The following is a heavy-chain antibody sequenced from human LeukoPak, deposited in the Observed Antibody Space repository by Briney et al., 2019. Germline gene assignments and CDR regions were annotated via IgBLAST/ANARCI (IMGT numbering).Heavy chain of an antibody. Sequence: PGGSLRLSCAASGFTFSSYAMSWVRQAPGKGLEWVSAISGSGGSTYYAGSVKGRFTISRDNAKNSLYLQMNSLRAEDTAVYYCARDVGYRSWFDPWGQGTLVIVSS. D-gene: IGHD5-18*01. CDR2: ISGSGGST. CDR3: ARDVGYRSWFDP. V-gene: IGHV3-23*01. CDR1: GFTFSSYA. J-gene: IGHJ5*02.